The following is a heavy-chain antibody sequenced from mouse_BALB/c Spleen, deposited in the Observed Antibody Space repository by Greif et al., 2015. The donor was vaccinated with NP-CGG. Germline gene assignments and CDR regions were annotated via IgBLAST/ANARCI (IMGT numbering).Heavy chain of an antibody. CDR2: INPSNGGT. CDR1: GYTFTSYY. D-gene: IGHD2-14*01. Sequence: VQLQQSGAELVKPGASVKLSCKASGYTFTSYYMYWVKQRPGQGLEWIGEINPSNGGTNFNEEFKSKATLTVDKSSSTAYMQLSSLTSEDSAVYYCTAYRYYAMDYWGQGTSVTVSS. J-gene: IGHJ4*01. V-gene: IGHV1S81*02. CDR3: TAYRYYAMDY.